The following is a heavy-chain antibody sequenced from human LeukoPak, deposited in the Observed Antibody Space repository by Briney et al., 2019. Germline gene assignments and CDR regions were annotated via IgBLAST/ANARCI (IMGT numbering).Heavy chain of an antibody. CDR1: GFTFSHYG. CDR2: IWNDGSNK. V-gene: IGHV3-33*06. CDR3: AKDAQRGFDYSNSLES. Sequence: GRSLRLSCATSGFTFSHYGMHWVRQAPGKGVEWVAVIWNDGSNKYYGDSVKGRFTISRDNSQNTLYLQMNSLRVEDTAVYYCAKDAQRGFDYSNSLESWGQGTLVTVSS. J-gene: IGHJ5*01. D-gene: IGHD4-11*01.